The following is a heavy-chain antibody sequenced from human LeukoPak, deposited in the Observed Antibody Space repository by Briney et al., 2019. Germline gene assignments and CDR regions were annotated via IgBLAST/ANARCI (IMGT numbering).Heavy chain of an antibody. J-gene: IGHJ1*01. CDR3: ARQARLPHYLIPFQH. CDR1: GGSISSSSYY. V-gene: IGHV4-39*07. Sequence: SETLSLTCTVSGGSISSSSYYWGWLRQPPGKGLEWIGSIYYSGSTYYNPSLKSRVTISVDTSKNQFSLKLSSVTAADTAVYYCARQARLPHYLIPFQHWGQGTLVTVSS. CDR2: IYYSGST. D-gene: IGHD6-6*01.